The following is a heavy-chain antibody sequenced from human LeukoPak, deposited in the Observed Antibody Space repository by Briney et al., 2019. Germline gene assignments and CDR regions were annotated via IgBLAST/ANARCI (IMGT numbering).Heavy chain of an antibody. CDR2: IIPIFGTA. V-gene: IGHV1-69*05. CDR1: GGTFSSYA. D-gene: IGHD3-3*01. Sequence: SVKVSCKASGGTFSSYAISRVRQAPGQGLEWMGGIIPIFGTANYAQRFQGRVTITTDESTSTAYMELSSLRSEDTAVYYCARDAGRFLEWSDYFDYWGQGTLVTVSS. J-gene: IGHJ4*02. CDR3: ARDAGRFLEWSDYFDY.